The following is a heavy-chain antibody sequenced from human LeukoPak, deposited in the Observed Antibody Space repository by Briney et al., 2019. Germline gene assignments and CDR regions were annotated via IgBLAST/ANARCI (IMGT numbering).Heavy chain of an antibody. CDR1: GGPFSGYF. CDR3: ARRYYYNLGSFPFDF. Sequence: SSETLSLTCAVSGGPFSGYFWSWIRQSSAKGLEWIGEIHNSGTTNYNPSLNSRVTISEDTSKNQFYLNLSSVTAADTAVYYCARRYYYNLGSFPFDFWGRGTLVTVSS. J-gene: IGHJ4*02. CDR2: IHNSGTT. V-gene: IGHV4-34*01. D-gene: IGHD3-10*01.